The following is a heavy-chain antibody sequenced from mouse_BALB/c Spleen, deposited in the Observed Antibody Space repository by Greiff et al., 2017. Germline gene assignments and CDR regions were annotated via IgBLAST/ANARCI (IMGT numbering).Heavy chain of an antibody. CDR2: INPSNGRT. D-gene: IGHD4-1*01. V-gene: IGHV1S81*02. CDR1: GYTFTSYW. Sequence: QVHVKQPGAELVKPGASVKLSCKASGYTFTSYWMHWVKQRPGQGLEWIGEINPSNGRTNYNEKFKSKATLTVDKSSSTAYMQLSSLTSEDSAVYYCASYFHAGIAYWGQGTLVTVSA. CDR3: ASYFHAGIAY. J-gene: IGHJ3*01.